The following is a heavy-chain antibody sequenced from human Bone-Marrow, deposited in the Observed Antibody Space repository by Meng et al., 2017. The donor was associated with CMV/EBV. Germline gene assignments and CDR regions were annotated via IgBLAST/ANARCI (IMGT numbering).Heavy chain of an antibody. Sequence: LRLSCTVSGGSISSGDYYWSWIRQPPGKGLEWIGYIYYSGSTYYNPSLKSRVTISVDTSKNQFSLKLSSVTAADTAVYYCARDDLAATGGLVDYWGQGTLVTVSS. J-gene: IGHJ4*02. CDR3: ARDDLAATGGLVDY. D-gene: IGHD2-15*01. V-gene: IGHV4-30-4*08. CDR2: IYYSGST. CDR1: GGSISSGDYY.